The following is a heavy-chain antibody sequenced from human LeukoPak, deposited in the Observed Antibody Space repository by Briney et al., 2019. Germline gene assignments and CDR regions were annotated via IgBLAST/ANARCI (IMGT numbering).Heavy chain of an antibody. CDR3: ASRRGGVALDAFDI. Sequence: GDSLKISCKGSGYSFTTYWIAWVRQVPGKGLEWMGIIYPRDSDTRYSPSFQGQVTISADKSISTAYLQWSSLKASDTAMYYCASRRGGVALDAFDIWRQGTMVTVSS. V-gene: IGHV5-51*01. D-gene: IGHD1-14*01. CDR1: GYSFTTYW. CDR2: IYPRDSDT. J-gene: IGHJ3*02.